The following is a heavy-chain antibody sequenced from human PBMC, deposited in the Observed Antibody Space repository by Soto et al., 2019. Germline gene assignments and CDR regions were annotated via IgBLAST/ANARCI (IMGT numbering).Heavy chain of an antibody. CDR3: ARHGNGDYFDY. CDR2: IFYRGGT. J-gene: IGHJ4*02. D-gene: IGHD2-8*01. Sequence: SETLSLTCTVSGASISSTTYYWGWTRQPPGKGLEWIASIFYRGGTYYNPSLKSRVTISVDTSANHVSLKLSSVTAADTGVFYCARHGNGDYFDYWGQGTLVPVSS. V-gene: IGHV4-39*01. CDR1: GASISSTTYY.